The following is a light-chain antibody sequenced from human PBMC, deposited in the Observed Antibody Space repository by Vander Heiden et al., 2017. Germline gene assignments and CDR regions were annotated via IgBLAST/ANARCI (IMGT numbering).Light chain of an antibody. CDR1: QSLLHSNGYNY. Sequence: DIVMTQSPLSLPVTPGEPASISCRSSQSLLHSNGYNYLDWYLQKPGQSPQLLIYLGSNRDSGVHDRFSGSGSGTDFTLKSSRVEAEDVGVYYGMQALHFTFGQGTRLEIK. CDR3: MQALHFT. CDR2: LGS. V-gene: IGKV2-28*01. J-gene: IGKJ5*01.